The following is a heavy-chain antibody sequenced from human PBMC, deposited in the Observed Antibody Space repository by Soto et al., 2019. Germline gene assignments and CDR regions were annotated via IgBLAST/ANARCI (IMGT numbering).Heavy chain of an antibody. CDR1: GFTFSDYH. Sequence: GGSLRLSCAASGFTFSDYHMSWIRQAPGKGLEWVSYISSSGSTIYYADSVKGRFTISRDNAKNSLYLQMNSLRAEDTAVYYCARGLTTYYYYGMDVWGQGTTVTVSS. D-gene: IGHD1-1*01. V-gene: IGHV3-11*01. CDR2: ISSSGSTI. J-gene: IGHJ6*02. CDR3: ARGLTTYYYYGMDV.